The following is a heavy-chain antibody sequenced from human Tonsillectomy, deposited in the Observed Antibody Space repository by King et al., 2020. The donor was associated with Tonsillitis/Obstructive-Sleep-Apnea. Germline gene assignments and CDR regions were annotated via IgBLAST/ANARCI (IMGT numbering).Heavy chain of an antibody. D-gene: IGHD2-8*01. CDR1: CGSISSYY. CDR3: ARGDGVRGFNWFDP. CDR2: IYYSGST. J-gene: IGHJ5*02. Sequence: VQLQESGPGLVKPSETLSLTCTVSCGSISSYYWSWIRQPPGKGLEWIGDIYYSGSTNYNPSLKSRVTISVDTSKNQFSLKLSSVTAADTAVYYCARGDGVRGFNWFDPWGQGTLVTVSS. V-gene: IGHV4-59*01.